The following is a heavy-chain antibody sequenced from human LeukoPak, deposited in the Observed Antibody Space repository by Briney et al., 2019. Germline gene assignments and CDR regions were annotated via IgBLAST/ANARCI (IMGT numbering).Heavy chain of an antibody. Sequence: ASVKLSCKASGYTFTSYAMHWVRQAPGQRLEWMGWINAGNGNTKYSQKFQGRVTITRDTSASTAYMELSSLRSEDTAVYYCARSLPYCSGGSCYSSWFDPWGQGTLVTVSS. D-gene: IGHD2-15*01. CDR2: INAGNGNT. CDR3: ARSLPYCSGGSCYSSWFDP. V-gene: IGHV1-3*01. J-gene: IGHJ5*02. CDR1: GYTFTSYA.